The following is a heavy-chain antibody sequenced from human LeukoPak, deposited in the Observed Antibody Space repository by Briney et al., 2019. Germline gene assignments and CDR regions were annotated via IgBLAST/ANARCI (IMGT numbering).Heavy chain of an antibody. CDR2: IKQDGSEK. J-gene: IGHJ4*02. CDR3: AKDLHYGSADY. D-gene: IGHD3-10*01. CDR1: GFTFSSYW. V-gene: IGHV3-7*01. Sequence: GGSLRLSCAASGFTFSSYWMSWVRQAPGKGLEWVANIKQDGSEKYYVDSVKGRFTISRDNAKNALYLQMNSLRAEDTAVYYCAKDLHYGSADYWGQGTLVTVSS.